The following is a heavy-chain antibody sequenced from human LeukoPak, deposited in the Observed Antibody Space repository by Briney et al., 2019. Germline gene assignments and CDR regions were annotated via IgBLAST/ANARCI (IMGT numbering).Heavy chain of an antibody. CDR1: GYNFTNYW. D-gene: IGHD3-22*01. J-gene: IGHJ4*02. Sequence: GESLRISCQGSGYNFTNYWIAWVRQKPGKGLEWMGIIYPGDSDTKYSPSFQGQVAISTDKSINTAYLQWSSLKASDTAMYYCARRASGYYFDYWGQGTLVTVSS. CDR2: IYPGDSDT. CDR3: ARRASGYYFDY. V-gene: IGHV5-51*01.